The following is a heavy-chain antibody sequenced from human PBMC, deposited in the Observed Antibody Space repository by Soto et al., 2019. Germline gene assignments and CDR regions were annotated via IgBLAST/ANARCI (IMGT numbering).Heavy chain of an antibody. CDR1: GYTFTSYG. Sequence: ASVKVSCKASGYTFTSYGISWVRQAPGQGLEWMGWISAYNGNTNYAQKLQGRVTMTTDTSTSTAYMELRSLKTEDTAVYYCTRSGYGTVTADDFWAQGTLVTVSS. CDR3: TRSGYGTVTADDF. CDR2: ISAYNGNT. J-gene: IGHJ4*02. V-gene: IGHV1-18*01. D-gene: IGHD6-25*01.